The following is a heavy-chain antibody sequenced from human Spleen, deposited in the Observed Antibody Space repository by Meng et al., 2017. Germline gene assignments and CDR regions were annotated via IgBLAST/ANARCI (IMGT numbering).Heavy chain of an antibody. D-gene: IGHD7-27*01. J-gene: IGHJ4*02. V-gene: IGHV4-61*08. CDR2: AST. Sequence: VPLRRSGPGRVRPSTPLPPISSVSGGSFRRIDYQRSWIRQPLGKGLEWIGFASTNYNPSLKSRLTISLDTSKNQFSLKLTAVTAADTAVYYCARDYWGSLDYWGQGILVTVSS. CDR1: GGSFRRIDYQ. CDR3: ARDYWGSLDY.